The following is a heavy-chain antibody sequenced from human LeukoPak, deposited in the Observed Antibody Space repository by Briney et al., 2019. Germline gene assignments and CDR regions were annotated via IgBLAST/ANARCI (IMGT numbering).Heavy chain of an antibody. J-gene: IGHJ4*02. CDR2: IKPDGSEK. D-gene: IGHD3-9*01. CDR3: ARATEGVDDW. V-gene: IGHV3-7*01. CDR1: GFTLSSSW. Sequence: GGCLRLSRAASGFTLSSSWMSWVRQAPRKGLEWVTNIKPDGSEKYYVDPAKGRFTIPRESAKNSLFLQMNSLRAEDRALYYCARATEGVDDWGDQATVATVS.